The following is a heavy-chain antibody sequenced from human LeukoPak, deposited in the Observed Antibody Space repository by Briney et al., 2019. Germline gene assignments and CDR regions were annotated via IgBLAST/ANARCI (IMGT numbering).Heavy chain of an antibody. CDR2: MNPNSGNT. Sequence: GASVKVSCMASGYTFTSYDINWVRQATGQGLEWMGWMNPNSGNTGYAQKFQGRVTITRNTSISTAYMELSSLRSEDTAVYYCAREGREYYDSSSYNLDYWGQGTLVTVSS. V-gene: IGHV1-8*03. CDR1: GYTFTSYD. D-gene: IGHD3-22*01. J-gene: IGHJ4*02. CDR3: AREGREYYDSSSYNLDY.